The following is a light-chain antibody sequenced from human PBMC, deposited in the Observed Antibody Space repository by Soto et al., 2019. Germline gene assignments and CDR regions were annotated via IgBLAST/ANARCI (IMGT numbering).Light chain of an antibody. CDR2: DAS. CDR1: QSVRSS. J-gene: IGKJ3*01. V-gene: IGKV3-11*01. CDR3: QHRRDWLLT. Sequence: EIVLTQSPATLSLSPGERATLSCRASQSVRSSLAWFQQKPGQAPRLLIYDASNRATGIPARFSGSGSGTDFTLTISSLEPEDFAVYYCQHRRDWLLTFGPGTKVDIK.